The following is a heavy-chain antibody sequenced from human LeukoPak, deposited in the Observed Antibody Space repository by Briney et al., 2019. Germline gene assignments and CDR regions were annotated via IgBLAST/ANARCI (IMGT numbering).Heavy chain of an antibody. Sequence: GGSLRLSCAASGFTFSSYGMRWVRQAPGKGLEWGAFIRYDGSHKYSAASVKGRFTISRDNSKNTLSLQTNSLRAEDTAVYHCAKAGVAMPPAYWGQGTLVTVPS. CDR1: GFTFSSYG. D-gene: IGHD2-2*01. CDR3: AKAGVAMPPAY. V-gene: IGHV3-30*02. J-gene: IGHJ4*02. CDR2: IRYDGSHK.